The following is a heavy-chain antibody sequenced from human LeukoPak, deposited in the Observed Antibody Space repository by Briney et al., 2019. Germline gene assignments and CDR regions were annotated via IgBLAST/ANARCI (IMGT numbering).Heavy chain of an antibody. CDR2: IGAEGTIT. J-gene: IGHJ3*02. CDR3: ARELGGTKTGGFDI. CDR1: GLTFSYHE. Sequence: GGSLRLSWAASGLTFSYHEMHWVRQAPGKGLEFGSSIGAEGTITLYANCVKGRFTISRDNSKSTMHLQMGGLRPEDSAVYYCARELGGTKTGGFDIWGQGTVVTVSS. V-gene: IGHV3-64*01. D-gene: IGHD1-14*01.